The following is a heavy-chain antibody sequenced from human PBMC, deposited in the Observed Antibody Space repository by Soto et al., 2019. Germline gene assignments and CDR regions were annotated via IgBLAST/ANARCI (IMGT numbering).Heavy chain of an antibody. CDR1: GFSLSTSGVG. D-gene: IGHD3-22*01. Sequence: QITLKESGPPLVKPTQTLTLTCTFSGFSLSTSGVGVGWIRQPPGKALEWLALIYWDDDKRYSPSLKSRLTITKDTSKNQVVLTMTNMDPVDTATYYCALTYYYDSSGYYSSYWGQGTLVTVSS. J-gene: IGHJ4*02. CDR2: IYWDDDK. CDR3: ALTYYYDSSGYYSSY. V-gene: IGHV2-5*02.